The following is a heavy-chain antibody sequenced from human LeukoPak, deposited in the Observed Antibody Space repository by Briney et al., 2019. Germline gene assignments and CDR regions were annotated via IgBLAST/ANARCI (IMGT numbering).Heavy chain of an antibody. J-gene: IGHJ6*02. Sequence: GRSLRLSCAASGFTFSSYGMHWVRQAPGKGLEWVAVIWYDGSNKYYADSVKGRFTISRDNSKNTLYLQMNSLRAEDTAVYYCARGSGRYCSSTSCGYYYYGMDVWGQGTTVTVSS. D-gene: IGHD2-2*01. CDR1: GFTFSSYG. V-gene: IGHV3-33*01. CDR2: IWYDGSNK. CDR3: ARGSGRYCSSTSCGYYYYGMDV.